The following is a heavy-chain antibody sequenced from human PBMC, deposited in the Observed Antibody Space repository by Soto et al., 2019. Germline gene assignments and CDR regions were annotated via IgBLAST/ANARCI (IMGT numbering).Heavy chain of an antibody. V-gene: IGHV1-24*01. J-gene: IGHJ4*02. D-gene: IGHD6-19*01. CDR2: FDPEDGET. CDR1: GYTLTELS. CDR3: ATVVSVAGAFDY. Sequence: QVQLVQSGAEVKKPGASVTVSCKVSGYTLTELSMHWVRHAPGKGLEWMGGFDPEDGETIYAQKFQGRVTMTEDTSTDTAYMELSSLRSEDTAVYYCATVVSVAGAFDYWGQGTLVTVSS.